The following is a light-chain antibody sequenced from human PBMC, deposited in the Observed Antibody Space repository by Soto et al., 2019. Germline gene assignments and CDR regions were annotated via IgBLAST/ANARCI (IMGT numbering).Light chain of an antibody. CDR1: HSINIY. CDR3: QESYRIPLT. J-gene: IGKJ4*01. Sequence: DIQMTPSPSSLFASVGDTVPITCRASHSINIYLNWDQQKPGKAPSLLLYAAPCLQNGVASRFSGTGSGTGFTLTISSLQREEFATYYCQESYRIPLTFGGGTKVEIK. V-gene: IGKV1-39*01. CDR2: AAP.